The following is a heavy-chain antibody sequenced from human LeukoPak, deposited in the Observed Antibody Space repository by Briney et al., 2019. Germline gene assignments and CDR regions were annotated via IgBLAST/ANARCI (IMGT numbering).Heavy chain of an antibody. CDR3: AKDRAYTGSF. D-gene: IGHD1-26*01. Sequence: GGSLRLSCAASGFTFSSYGMHWVRHAPGKGLEWVAVISSDGNTKYYADSVKGRFTISRDNSKSTLYLQMDSLGADDTAVYYCAKDRAYTGSFWGQGTLVTVSS. CDR2: ISSDGNTK. CDR1: GFTFSSYG. V-gene: IGHV3-30*18. J-gene: IGHJ4*02.